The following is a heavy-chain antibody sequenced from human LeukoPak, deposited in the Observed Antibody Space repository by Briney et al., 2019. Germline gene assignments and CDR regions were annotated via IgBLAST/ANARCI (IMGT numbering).Heavy chain of an antibody. V-gene: IGHV3-23*01. CDR2: VSDTGGDT. CDR1: GFTFNKSP. Sequence: PGGSLRLSCAASGFTFNKSPMTWVRQALGKGLEWVSTVSDTGGDTYHADSVKGRFTISRGNSMNRLYLQMNSLRAEDTAVYYCATGAYFADWGQGTLVTVSS. D-gene: IGHD2-21*01. CDR3: ATGAYFAD. J-gene: IGHJ4*02.